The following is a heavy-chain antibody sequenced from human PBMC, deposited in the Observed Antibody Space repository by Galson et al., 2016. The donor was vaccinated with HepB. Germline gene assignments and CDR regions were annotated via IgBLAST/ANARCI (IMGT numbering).Heavy chain of an antibody. CDR2: INTGSTGT. D-gene: IGHD3-10*01. V-gene: IGHV3-23*01. CDR3: ARLPYSGDESGGGSGGHYFDF. J-gene: IGHJ4*02. CDR1: GFDFSSYA. Sequence: SLRLSCAASGFDFSSYAMSWVRQAPGRGLEWVSAINTGSTGTYYAGSVRGRFTVSRDNFKNTLYLQLSSLRADDTAIYYCARLPYSGDESGGGSGGHYFDFWGQGTLVSVSS.